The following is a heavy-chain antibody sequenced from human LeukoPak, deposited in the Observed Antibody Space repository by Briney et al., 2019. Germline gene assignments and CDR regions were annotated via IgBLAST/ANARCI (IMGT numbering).Heavy chain of an antibody. D-gene: IGHD3-10*01. CDR2: ISGSGGST. CDR3: AKDQAGGSGSYSPYY. Sequence: GGSLRLSCAASGFTFSSYAMSWVRQAPGKGLEWVSAISGSGGSTYYADSVKGWFTISRDNSKNTLYLQMNSLRAEDTAVYYCAKDQAGGSGSYSPYYWGQGTLVTVSS. V-gene: IGHV3-23*01. CDR1: GFTFSSYA. J-gene: IGHJ4*02.